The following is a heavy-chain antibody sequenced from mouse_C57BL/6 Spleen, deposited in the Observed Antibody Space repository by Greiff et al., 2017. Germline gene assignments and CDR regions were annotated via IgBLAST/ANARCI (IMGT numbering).Heavy chain of an antibody. CDR1: GYTFTGYW. CDR2: ILPGSGST. V-gene: IGHV1-9*01. Sequence: VKVVESGAELMKPGASVKLSCKATGYTFTGYWIEWVKQRPGHGLEWIGEILPGSGSTNYNGKFKGKATYTADTSSNTAYMQLSSLTTEDSAIYYCARCHDGYYEYFDYWGQGTTLTVSS. D-gene: IGHD2-3*01. J-gene: IGHJ2*01. CDR3: ARCHDGYYEYFDY.